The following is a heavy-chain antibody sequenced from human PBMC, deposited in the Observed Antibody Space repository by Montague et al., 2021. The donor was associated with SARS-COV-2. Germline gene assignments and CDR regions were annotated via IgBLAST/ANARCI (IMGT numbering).Heavy chain of an antibody. CDR2: IYWDDDK. J-gene: IGHJ4*02. V-gene: IGHV2-5*02. D-gene: IGHD3-10*01. CDR1: GFSLSTSGVG. CDR3: AHRSLELLCFGWGY. Sequence: PALVKPTQTLTLTCTFSGFSLSTSGVGVGWIRQPPGKALEWLALIYWDDDKRYSPPLKSRLTITKDTSKNQVVLTMTNMDPVDTATYYCAHRSLELLCFGWGYWGQGTLVTASS.